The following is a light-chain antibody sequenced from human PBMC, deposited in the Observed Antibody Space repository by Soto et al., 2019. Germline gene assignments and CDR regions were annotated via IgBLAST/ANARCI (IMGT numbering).Light chain of an antibody. Sequence: QSVLTQPPSVSGAPGQRVTISCTGSSSNIGAGYNVHWYQQLPGTAPKLLIYGNTNRPSGVPDRFSGSKSGTSASLAITGLQAEDEADYYCQSYDSSLNGVVFGGGTQLTVL. V-gene: IGLV1-40*01. CDR2: GNT. CDR1: SSNIGAGYN. J-gene: IGLJ2*01. CDR3: QSYDSSLNGVV.